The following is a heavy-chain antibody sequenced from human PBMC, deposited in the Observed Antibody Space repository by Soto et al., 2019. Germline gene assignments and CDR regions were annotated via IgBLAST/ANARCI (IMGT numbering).Heavy chain of an antibody. Sequence: GSLRLSCAASGFTFSSYCMSWVRQAPGKGLEWVANIKQDGSEKYYVDSVKGRFTISRDNAENSLYLQMNSLRAEDTAVYYCTRGGCISESYYCFDYWGQGTLVTVPS. CDR1: GFTFSSYC. J-gene: IGHJ4*02. V-gene: IGHV3-7*01. D-gene: IGHD1-26*01. CDR2: IKQDGSEK. CDR3: TRGGCISESYYCFDY.